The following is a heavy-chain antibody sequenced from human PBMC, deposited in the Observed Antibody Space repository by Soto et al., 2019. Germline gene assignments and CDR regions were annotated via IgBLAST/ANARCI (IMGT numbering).Heavy chain of an antibody. CDR1: GYTFTSYG. J-gene: IGHJ5*02. V-gene: IGHV1-18*01. D-gene: IGHD6-19*01. Sequence: ASVKVSCKASGYTFTSYGISWVRQAPGQGLEWMGWISAYNGNTNYAQKLQGRVTMTTDTSTSTAYMELRSLRSDDTAVYYCAGGGDSSGWTGSNWFDPWGQGTLVTVSS. CDR3: AGGGDSSGWTGSNWFDP. CDR2: ISAYNGNT.